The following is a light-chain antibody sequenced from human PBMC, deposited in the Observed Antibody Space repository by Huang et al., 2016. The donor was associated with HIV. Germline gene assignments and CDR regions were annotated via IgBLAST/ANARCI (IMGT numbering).Light chain of an antibody. CDR3: QQYNNWPTT. J-gene: IGKJ3*01. CDR1: QIVSNN. V-gene: IGKV3-15*01. Sequence: EIVMTQSPGTLSVSPGERATLSCRASQIVSNNLAWYQQKPGQAPRLLIYGASLRATGLPARFSGSGSGTEFTLTISSLQSEDFAVYYCQQYNNWPTTFGPGTKVDIK. CDR2: GAS.